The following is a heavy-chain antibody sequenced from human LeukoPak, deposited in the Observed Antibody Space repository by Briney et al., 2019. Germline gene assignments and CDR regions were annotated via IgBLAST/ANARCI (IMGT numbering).Heavy chain of an antibody. V-gene: IGHV3-33*06. CDR1: GLTFSSYG. Sequence: PGRSLRLSCAASGLTFSSYGMHWVRQAPGKGLEWVAVIWYDGSNKYYADSVKGRFTISRDNSKNTLYLQMNSLRAEDTAVYYCAKGPSDVATIPGDYFDYWGQGTLVTVSS. CDR2: IWYDGSNK. CDR3: AKGPSDVATIPGDYFDY. J-gene: IGHJ4*02. D-gene: IGHD2-15*01.